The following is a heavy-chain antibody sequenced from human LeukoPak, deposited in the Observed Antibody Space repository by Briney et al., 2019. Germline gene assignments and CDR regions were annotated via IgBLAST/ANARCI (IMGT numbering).Heavy chain of an antibody. J-gene: IGHJ5*02. V-gene: IGHV3-23*01. Sequence: GGSLRLSCAASGFTFSSYAMSWVRQAPGKGLEWVSAISGSGGSIYYADSVKGRFTISRDNSKNTLYLQMNSLRAEDTAVYYCAKVAGKPSRGPSWFDPWVQGTLVTVSS. CDR2: ISGSGGSI. CDR3: AKVAGKPSRGPSWFDP. D-gene: IGHD6-19*01. CDR1: GFTFSSYA.